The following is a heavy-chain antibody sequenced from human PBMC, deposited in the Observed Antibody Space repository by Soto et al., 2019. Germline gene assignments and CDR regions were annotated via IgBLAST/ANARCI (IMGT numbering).Heavy chain of an antibody. CDR2: ISGSGGST. CDR1: GFTFSSYA. D-gene: IGHD2-15*01. Sequence: GGSLRLSCAASGFTFSSYAMSWVRQAPGKGLEWVSAISGSGGSTYYADSVKGRFTISRDNSKNTLYLQMNSLRAEDTAVYYCAKEGLIVVVVAALRQRPAYDAFDIWGQGTMVTVSS. V-gene: IGHV3-23*01. J-gene: IGHJ3*02. CDR3: AKEGLIVVVVAALRQRPAYDAFDI.